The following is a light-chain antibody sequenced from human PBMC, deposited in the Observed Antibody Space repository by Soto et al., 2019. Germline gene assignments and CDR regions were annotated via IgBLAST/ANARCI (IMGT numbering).Light chain of an antibody. J-gene: IGKJ5*01. CDR1: QSVSSF. Sequence: EIVLTQSPATLSLSPGERATLSCRASQSVSSFLAWFHQRPGQAPRLLLYDASNRATGIPARFSGSGSGTDLILTISRLEPEDFALYYCQQRSNWPITFGQGTRLEI. CDR2: DAS. CDR3: QQRSNWPIT. V-gene: IGKV3-11*01.